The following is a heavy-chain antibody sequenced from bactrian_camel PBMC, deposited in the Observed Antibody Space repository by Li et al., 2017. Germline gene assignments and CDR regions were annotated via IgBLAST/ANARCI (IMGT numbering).Heavy chain of an antibody. CDR2: ITFDGVST. CDR1: GYRFSSYD. CDR3: SACGSWLFGGY. D-gene: IGHD6*01. J-gene: IGHJ6*01. Sequence: VQLVESGGGLVQPGGSLKLSCRPSGYRFSSYDVHWVRQVPGKGLEWVSRITFDGVSTLYADSVKGRFTISRDNARNTVDLTLNSLKTEDTAMYYCSACGSWLFGGYWGQGTQVTVS. V-gene: IGHV3S40*01.